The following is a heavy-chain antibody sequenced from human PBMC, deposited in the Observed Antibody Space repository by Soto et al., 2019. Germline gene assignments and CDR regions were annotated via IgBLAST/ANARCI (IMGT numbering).Heavy chain of an antibody. V-gene: IGHV4-31*03. CDR3: ARGGGLPYLDWSYDS. D-gene: IGHD3-9*01. J-gene: IGHJ4*02. CDR2: IYYTGST. CDR1: GGSISSGNYY. Sequence: QVQLQESGPGLVKPSQTLSLTCTVSGGSISSGNYYWSWLRQHPGKGLEWIGYIYYTGSTYYNPSLKSRVTMSVDTSKTQFSLRLSSVTTADTAVYYCARGGGLPYLDWSYDSWGQGTPVTVSS.